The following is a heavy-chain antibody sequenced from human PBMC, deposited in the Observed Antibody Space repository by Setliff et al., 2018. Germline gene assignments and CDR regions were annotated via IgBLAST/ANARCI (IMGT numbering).Heavy chain of an antibody. Sequence: GASVKVSCKVSGYTLTELSRHWVRQAPGKGLEWMGGFDPEDGETIYAQKFQGRVTITADESTSTAYMELSSLRSEDTAVYYCARDRNYYGSGSYYNADAFDIWGQGTMVTVSS. J-gene: IGHJ3*02. CDR1: GYTLTELS. CDR2: FDPEDGET. D-gene: IGHD3-10*01. CDR3: ARDRNYYGSGSYYNADAFDI. V-gene: IGHV1-24*01.